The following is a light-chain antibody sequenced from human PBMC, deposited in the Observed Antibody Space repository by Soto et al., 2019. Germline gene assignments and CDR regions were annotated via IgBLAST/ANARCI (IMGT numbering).Light chain of an antibody. CDR2: DVS. CDR3: SSYTTSNTRQIV. V-gene: IGLV2-14*01. Sequence: SVLPQPASVSGSPGQSITISCTGNSSDVVGYNYVSWYQQHPGKAPKFMIYDVSNRPSGVSNRFSGSKSGNTASLTISGLQAEDEADYYCSSYTTSNTRQIVFGTGTKVTVL. J-gene: IGLJ1*01. CDR1: SSDVVGYNY.